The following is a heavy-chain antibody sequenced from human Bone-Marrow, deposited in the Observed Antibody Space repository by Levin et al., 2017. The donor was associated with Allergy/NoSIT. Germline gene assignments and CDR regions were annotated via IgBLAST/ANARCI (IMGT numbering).Heavy chain of an antibody. CDR1: GGSISSGGHS. Sequence: ASETLSLTCDVSGGSISSGGHSWHWIRQPPGKGLEWIGYIYHSGRTSYNPSLKSRVTISADRSRNQFSLNLISVTAADTAMYFCARDSSSFNGLYYFDYWGQGALVTVSS. J-gene: IGHJ4*02. CDR2: IYHSGRT. CDR3: ARDSSSFNGLYYFDY. D-gene: IGHD2-8*01. V-gene: IGHV4-30-2*01.